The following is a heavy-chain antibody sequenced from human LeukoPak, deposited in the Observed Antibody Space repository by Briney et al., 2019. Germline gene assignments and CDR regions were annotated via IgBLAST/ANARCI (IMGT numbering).Heavy chain of an antibody. V-gene: IGHV1-18*01. J-gene: IGHJ4*02. CDR1: GYTFTSYG. Sequence: ASEKVSCKASGYTFTSYGISWVRQAPGQGLEWMGWISAYNGNTNFAQKLQGRVTMTTDTSTSTAYMELRSLRSDDTAVYYCARDQQLYYFDYWGQGTLVTVSS. D-gene: IGHD2-2*01. CDR2: ISAYNGNT. CDR3: ARDQQLYYFDY.